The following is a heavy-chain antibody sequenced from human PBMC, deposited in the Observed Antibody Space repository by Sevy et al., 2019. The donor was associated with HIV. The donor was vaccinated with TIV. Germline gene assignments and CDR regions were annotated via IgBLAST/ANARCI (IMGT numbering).Heavy chain of an antibody. CDR2: VYPGDSDT. CDR3: ARLPVAAAGLYDFDY. CDR1: GYSFANNW. V-gene: IGHV5-51*01. Sequence: GESLKISCKGSGYSFANNWIGWVRQMPGKGLEWMGIVYPGDSDTTYSPSFQGQVTISVDKSISTAYLQWNSLKASDTAMYYCARLPVAAAGLYDFDYWGQGTLVTVSS. J-gene: IGHJ4*02. D-gene: IGHD6-13*01.